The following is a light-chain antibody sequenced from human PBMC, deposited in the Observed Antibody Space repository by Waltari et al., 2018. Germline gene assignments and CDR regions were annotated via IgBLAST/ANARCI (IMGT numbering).Light chain of an antibody. CDR2: RNN. CDR3: AAWDDSLNGWV. V-gene: IGLV1-44*01. CDR1: SSNIGSST. J-gene: IGLJ3*02. Sequence: QSVLTQPPSASGPPGQRVTISCSGSSSNIGSSTLNWYQQLPPTAPKLLIYRNNQRPSGVPDRFSGSKSGTSASLAISGLQSEDEADYYCAAWDDSLNGWVFGGGTKLTVL.